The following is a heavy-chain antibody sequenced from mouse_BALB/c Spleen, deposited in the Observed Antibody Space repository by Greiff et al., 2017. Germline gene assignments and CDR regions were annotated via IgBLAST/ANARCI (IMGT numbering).Heavy chain of an antibody. V-gene: IGHV2-9*02. CDR1: GFSLTSYG. CDR3: ARDPSYGNYPWYFDV. CDR2: IWAGGST. Sequence: QVQLKESGPGLVAPSQSLSITCTVSGFSLTSYGVHWVRQPPGKGLEWLGVIWAGGSTNYNSALMSRLSISKDNSKSQVFLKMNSLQTDDTAMYYCARDPSYGNYPWYFDVWGAGTTVTVSS. D-gene: IGHD2-10*01. J-gene: IGHJ1*01.